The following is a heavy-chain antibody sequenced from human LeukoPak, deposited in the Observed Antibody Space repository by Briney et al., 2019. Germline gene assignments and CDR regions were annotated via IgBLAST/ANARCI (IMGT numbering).Heavy chain of an antibody. J-gene: IGHJ4*02. Sequence: SETLSLTCTVSGGSISSSSYYWGWIRQPPGKVLEWIGSIYYGGSTYYNPCLKSRVTISVDTSKNEFSLKLSSVTAADTAVYYCARDGVLITFGGVSGLFDYWGQGTLVTVSS. D-gene: IGHD3-16*01. CDR1: GGSISSSSYY. V-gene: IGHV4-39*07. CDR3: ARDGVLITFGGVSGLFDY. CDR2: IYYGGST.